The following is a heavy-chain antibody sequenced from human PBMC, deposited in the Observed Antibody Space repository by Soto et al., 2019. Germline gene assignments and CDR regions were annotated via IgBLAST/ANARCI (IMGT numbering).Heavy chain of an antibody. CDR2: ISYSGST. J-gene: IGHJ4*02. CDR3: ATMGTPATGLYYFDY. D-gene: IGHD2-15*01. CDR1: GGSISSGNYY. V-gene: IGHV4-30-4*01. Sequence: QVRLQESGPGLVKPSQTLSLTCTVSGGSISSGNYYWSWIRQPPGKGLEWIGFISYSGSTYYNLSLKSRVTISVDTSKNQFSLNLSFVTAADTAVYYCATMGTPATGLYYFDYWGQGTLVTVSS.